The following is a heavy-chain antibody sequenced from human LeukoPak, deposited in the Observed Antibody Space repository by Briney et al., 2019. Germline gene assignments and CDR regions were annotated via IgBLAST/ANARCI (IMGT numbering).Heavy chain of an antibody. V-gene: IGHV4-61*02. CDR2: IYTSGST. J-gene: IGHJ6*03. CDR3: ASLYSGYDEYYYYMDV. Sequence: SQTLSLTCTVSGGSISSRNYYWSWIRQPAGKGLEWIGRIYTSGSTNYNPSLKSRVTISVDTSKNQFSLKLSSVTAADTAVYYCASLYSGYDEYYYYMDVWGKGTTVTISS. CDR1: GGSISSRNYY. D-gene: IGHD5-12*01.